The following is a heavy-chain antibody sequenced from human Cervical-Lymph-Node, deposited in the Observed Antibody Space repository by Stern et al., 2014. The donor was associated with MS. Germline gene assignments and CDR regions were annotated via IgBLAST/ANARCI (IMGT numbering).Heavy chain of an antibody. CDR1: GGTFSSSD. D-gene: IGHD3-10*01. V-gene: IGHV1-69*01. J-gene: IGHJ4*02. Sequence: VQLEESEAEVQKPGSSVKVSCRASGGTFSSSDISWVRQAPGQGLEWMGGIIPIMGTANYAQKYQGRVTITADESTSTAYMELSSLRSEDTAIYYCALGGFGHYFEYWGQGTLVTVSS. CDR2: IIPIMGTA. CDR3: ALGGFGHYFEY.